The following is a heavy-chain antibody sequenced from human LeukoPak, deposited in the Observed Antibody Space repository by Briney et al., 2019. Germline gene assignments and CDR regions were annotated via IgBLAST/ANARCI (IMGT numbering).Heavy chain of an antibody. Sequence: SETLSLTCTVSGYSISIGYYWGWIRQPPGKGLEWIGNFYHSGNTYYNPSLKSRVAISVDTSKNQFSLKLSSVTAADTAVYYCATRLGVVAALDWFDPWGQGTLVTVSS. CDR3: ATRLGVVAALDWFDP. D-gene: IGHD2-15*01. CDR2: FYHSGNT. V-gene: IGHV4-38-2*02. CDR1: GYSISIGYY. J-gene: IGHJ5*02.